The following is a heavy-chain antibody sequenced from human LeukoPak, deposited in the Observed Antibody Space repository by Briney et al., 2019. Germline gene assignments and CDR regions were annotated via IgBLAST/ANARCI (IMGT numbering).Heavy chain of an antibody. D-gene: IGHD6-6*01. J-gene: IGHJ6*03. CDR2: INHSGST. Sequence: SETLSLSCAVYGGSFSGYYWSWIRQPPGKGLEWIGEINHSGSTNYNPSLKSRVTISVDTSKNQFSLKLSSVTAADTAVYYCARGRGGIAARPIRSHYYYYMDVWGKGTTVTVSS. V-gene: IGHV4-34*01. CDR1: GGSFSGYY. CDR3: ARGRGGIAARPIRSHYYYYMDV.